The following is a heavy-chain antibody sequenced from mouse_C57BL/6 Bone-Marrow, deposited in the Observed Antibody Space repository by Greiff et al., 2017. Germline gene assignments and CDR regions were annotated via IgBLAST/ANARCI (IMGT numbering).Heavy chain of an antibody. CDR2: INPYNGGT. CDR1: GYTFTDYY. D-gene: IGHD1-1*01. J-gene: IGHJ1*03. Sequence: VQLQQSGPVLVKPGASVKMSCKASGYTFTDYYMNWVKQSHGKSLEWIGVINPYNGGTSYNQKFKGKATLTVDKSSSTAYMELNSLTSEDSAVYYCARWHYYGSSSLWYFDVWGTGTTVTVSS. V-gene: IGHV1-19*01. CDR3: ARWHYYGSSSLWYFDV.